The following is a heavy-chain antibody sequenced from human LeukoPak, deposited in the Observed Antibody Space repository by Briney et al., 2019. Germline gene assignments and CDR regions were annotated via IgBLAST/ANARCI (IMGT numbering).Heavy chain of an antibody. Sequence: ASVKVSCKASGYTFTSYAMHWVRQAPGQRLEWMGWINAGNGNTKYSQKFQGRVTITRDTSASTAYMELSSLRSEDTAVYYCARYPRYCSSTSCYQYFQHWGQGTLVTVSS. D-gene: IGHD2-2*01. J-gene: IGHJ1*01. CDR3: ARYPRYCSSTSCYQYFQH. CDR1: GYTFTSYA. V-gene: IGHV1-3*01. CDR2: INAGNGNT.